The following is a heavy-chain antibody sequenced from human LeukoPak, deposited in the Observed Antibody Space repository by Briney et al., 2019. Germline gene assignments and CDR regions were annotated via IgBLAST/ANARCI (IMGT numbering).Heavy chain of an antibody. V-gene: IGHV3-21*01. J-gene: IGHJ4*02. CDR1: GFTFTNYA. CDR3: ARDQRIWFGGTFDY. D-gene: IGHD3-10*01. Sequence: GGSLRLSCAASGFTFTNYAMTWVRQAPGKGLEWVSSISSSSSYIYYADSVKGRFTISRDNAKNSLYLQMNSLRAEDTAVYYCARDQRIWFGGTFDYWGQGTLVTVSS. CDR2: ISSSSSYI.